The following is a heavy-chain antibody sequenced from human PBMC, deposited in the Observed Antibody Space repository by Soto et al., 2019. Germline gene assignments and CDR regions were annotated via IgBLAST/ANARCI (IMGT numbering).Heavy chain of an antibody. D-gene: IGHD3-3*01. CDR3: ARDGGSIFGVVIQSKYYYGMDV. J-gene: IGHJ6*02. CDR1: GFTFSSYG. CDR2: IWYDGSNK. V-gene: IGHV3-33*01. Sequence: QVQLVESGGGVVQPGRSLRLSCAASGFTFSSYGMHWVRQAPGKGLEWVAVIWYDGSNKYYADSVKGRFTISRDTSKNTLYLQMNSLRAEDTAVYYCARDGGSIFGVVIQSKYYYGMDVWGQGTTVTVSS.